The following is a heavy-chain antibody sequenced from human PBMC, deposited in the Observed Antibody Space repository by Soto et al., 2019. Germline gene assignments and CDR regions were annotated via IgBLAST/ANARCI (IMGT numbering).Heavy chain of an antibody. J-gene: IGHJ4*02. CDR2: INSGSRYI. V-gene: IGHV3-21*02. Sequence: EVQLVESGGGLVRPGGSLRLSCTDSGFTFSGYSMIWVRQAPGKGLEWVSSINSGSRYIYYADSVRGRVTISRDNEKQTPYLQMSRLRDEHRSVYYCVRDHGGSKLKGAFAYWGQGTLVTVSS. CDR1: GFTFSGYS. D-gene: IGHD3-16*01. CDR3: VRDHGGSKLKGAFAY.